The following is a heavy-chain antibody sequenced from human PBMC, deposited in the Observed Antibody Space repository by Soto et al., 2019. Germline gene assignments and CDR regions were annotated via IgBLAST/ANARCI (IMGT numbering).Heavy chain of an antibody. V-gene: IGHV4-39*01. CDR1: GGSISSSSYY. CDR3: ARKRRYSSSWYPRAAFDI. J-gene: IGHJ3*02. D-gene: IGHD6-13*01. Sequence: KTSETLSLTCTVSGGSISSSSYYWGWIRQPPGKGLEWIGSIYYSGSTYYNPSLKSRVTISVDTSKNQFSLKPSPVTAADTAVYYCARKRRYSSSWYPRAAFDIWGQGTMVTVSS. CDR2: IYYSGST.